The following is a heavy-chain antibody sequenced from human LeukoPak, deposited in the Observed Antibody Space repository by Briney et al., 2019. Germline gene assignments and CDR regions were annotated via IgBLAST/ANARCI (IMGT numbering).Heavy chain of an antibody. CDR1: GLTFSNFK. J-gene: IGHJ4*02. CDR2: ISGSGAST. CDR3: AKGSRGSSTNCYTDY. V-gene: IGHV3-23*01. D-gene: IGHD2-2*02. Sequence: GGSLRLPCAVSGLTFSNFKMNWVRQAPGKGLEWVSSISGSGASTYYADSVKGRFTISRDNSKNTLSLQMNSLRAEDTAVYYCAKGSRGSSTNCYTDYWGQGTLVTVSS.